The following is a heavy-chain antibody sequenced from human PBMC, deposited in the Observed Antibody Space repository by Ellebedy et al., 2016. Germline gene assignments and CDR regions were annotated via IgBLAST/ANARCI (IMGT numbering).Heavy chain of an antibody. D-gene: IGHD1-26*01. Sequence: SLKISXAASGFTFDDYAMSWVRQAPGKGLEWVSGISWNSRTIDYAGSVEGRFTISRDNAKDSLYLQMNSLRPEDTAFYYCGKGSPSDYWGQGTLVTVSS. CDR1: GFTFDDYA. CDR2: ISWNSRTI. V-gene: IGHV3-9*01. J-gene: IGHJ4*02. CDR3: GKGSPSDY.